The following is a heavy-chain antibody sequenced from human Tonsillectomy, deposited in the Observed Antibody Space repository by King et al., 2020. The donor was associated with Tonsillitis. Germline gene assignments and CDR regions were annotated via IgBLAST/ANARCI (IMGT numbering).Heavy chain of an antibody. V-gene: IGHV4-38-2*02. CDR1: GFSISSGYY. D-gene: IGHD4-17*01. CDR3: ASRIDYGSAASDY. CDR2: IYHSGST. Sequence: VQLQESGPGLVKPSETLSLSCTVSGFSISSGYYWGWIRQPPGKGLEWIGSIYHSGSTYYNPSLRGRLTISLETSKNQFSLKLSSVTAADTAVYYCASRIDYGSAASDYWGQGTMVTGSS. J-gene: IGHJ4*02.